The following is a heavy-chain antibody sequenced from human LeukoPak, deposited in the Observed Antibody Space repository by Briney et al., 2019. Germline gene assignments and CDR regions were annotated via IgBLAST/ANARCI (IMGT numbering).Heavy chain of an antibody. V-gene: IGHV1-69*13. CDR2: IIPIFGTA. CDR1: GGTFSSYA. Sequence: SVKVSCKASGGTFSSYAISWVRQAPGQGLEWMGGIIPIFGTANYAQKFQGRVTITADESTSTAYMELSSLRSEDTAVYYCARRLWSGYSALNYYYYGMDVWGQGTTVTVSS. J-gene: IGHJ6*02. D-gene: IGHD3-3*01. CDR3: ARRLWSGYSALNYYYYGMDV.